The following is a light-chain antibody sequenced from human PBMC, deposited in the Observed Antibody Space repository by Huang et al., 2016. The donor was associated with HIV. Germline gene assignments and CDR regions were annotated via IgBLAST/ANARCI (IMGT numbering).Light chain of an antibody. J-gene: IGKJ4*01. Sequence: DIVMTQSPDSLAVSLGERATINCKSSQSVFFSSTNKNLLAWYQQKPGQPPRLLIYWASTREAGVPDRFSGSGSETDFTLTINSLQAEDVAVYHCQQYADIPTFGGGTKVEIK. CDR3: QQYADIPT. V-gene: IGKV4-1*01. CDR2: WAS. CDR1: QSVFFSSTNKNL.